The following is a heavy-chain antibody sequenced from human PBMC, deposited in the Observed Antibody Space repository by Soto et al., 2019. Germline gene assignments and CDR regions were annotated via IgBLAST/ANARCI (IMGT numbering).Heavy chain of an antibody. CDR2: SIPIFGTA. CDR3: ARHPYSGWSQLGRWYFDY. CDR1: GGTFSSYA. V-gene: IGHV1-69*01. D-gene: IGHD6-19*01. Sequence: QVQLVQSGAEVKKPGSSVKVSCKASGGTFSSYAISWVRQAPGQGLEWMGGSIPIFGTANYAQKFQGRVTITADESTSTAYMELSSLRSEDTAVYYCARHPYSGWSQLGRWYFDYWGQGTLVTVSS. J-gene: IGHJ4*02.